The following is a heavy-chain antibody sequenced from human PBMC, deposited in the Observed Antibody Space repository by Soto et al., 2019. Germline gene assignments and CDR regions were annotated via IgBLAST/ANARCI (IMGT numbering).Heavy chain of an antibody. D-gene: IGHD2-15*01. J-gene: IGHJ6*02. Sequence: QVQLVQSGAEVKKPGSSVKVSCKASGGTFTSYIISWVRQAPGQGLEWMGRIIPVLGVVYYAQKFQGRVRITADTSTTTAYMDLSGLRSDDTAVYYCAKAPSPGSATPSYYGTDVWGQGTTVTVSS. V-gene: IGHV1-69*02. CDR3: AKAPSPGSATPSYYGTDV. CDR1: GGTFTSYI. CDR2: IIPVLGVV.